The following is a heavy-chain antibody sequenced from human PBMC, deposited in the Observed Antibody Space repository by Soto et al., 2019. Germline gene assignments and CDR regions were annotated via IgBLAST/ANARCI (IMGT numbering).Heavy chain of an antibody. CDR3: ASRYCSGGSCYELIDGFDI. J-gene: IGHJ3*02. Sequence: QVQLQESGPGLVKPSQTLSLTCNVSGASISSGGYYWNWIRQHPGKGLEWIGYIYYSGSTYYNPSLKSRVTISADTSKNQFSLKLNSVTAADTAVYYCASRYCSGGSCYELIDGFDIWGQGTMVSVSS. V-gene: IGHV4-31*03. D-gene: IGHD2-15*01. CDR2: IYYSGST. CDR1: GASISSGGYY.